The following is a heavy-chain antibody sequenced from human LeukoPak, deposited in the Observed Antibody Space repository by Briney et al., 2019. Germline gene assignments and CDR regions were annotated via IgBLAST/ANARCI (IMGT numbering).Heavy chain of an antibody. CDR3: ASAAAAIRGSMGSDY. D-gene: IGHD2-2*01. CDR1: GGTFSSYA. J-gene: IGHJ4*02. CDR2: IIPIFGTA. Sequence: VASVKVSCKASGGTFSSYAISWVRQAPGQGLEWMGGIIPIFGTANYAQKFQGRVTITADESTSTAYMELSSLRSEDTAVYYCASAAAAIRGSMGSDYWGQGTLVTVSS. V-gene: IGHV1-69*01.